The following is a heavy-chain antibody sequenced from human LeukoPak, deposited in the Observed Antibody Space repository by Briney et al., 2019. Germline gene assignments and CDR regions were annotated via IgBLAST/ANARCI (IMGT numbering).Heavy chain of an antibody. CDR2: IYHSGST. Sequence: NPSETLSLTCAVSGYSISSGYYWGWIRQPPGKGLEWIGSIYHSGSTYYNASLKSRVTISVDTSKNQFSLKLSSVTAADTAVYYCARVGSTRGKETKNIWFDPWGQGTLVTVSS. V-gene: IGHV4-38-2*01. CDR1: GYSISSGYY. D-gene: IGHD1-1*01. J-gene: IGHJ5*02. CDR3: ARVGSTRGKETKNIWFDP.